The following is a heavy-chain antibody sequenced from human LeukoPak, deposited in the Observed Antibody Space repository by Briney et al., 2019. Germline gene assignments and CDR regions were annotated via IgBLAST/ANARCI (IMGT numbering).Heavy chain of an antibody. V-gene: IGHV1-2*02. CDR1: GYTFTGYY. CDR3: ASPGFLEWLSPFDY. D-gene: IGHD3-3*01. CDR2: INPNSGGT. Sequence: ASVKVSCKASGYTFTGYYMHWVRQAPGQGLEWMGWINPNSGGTNYAQKFQGRVTMTRDTSISIAYMELSRLRSDDTAVYYCASPGFLEWLSPFDYWGQGTLVTVSS. J-gene: IGHJ4*02.